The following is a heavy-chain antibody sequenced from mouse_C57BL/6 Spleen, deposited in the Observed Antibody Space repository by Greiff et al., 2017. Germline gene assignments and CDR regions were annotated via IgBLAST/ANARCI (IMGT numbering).Heavy chain of an antibody. CDR2: IDPNSGGT. D-gene: IGHD1-1*01. CDR1: GYTFTSYW. CDR3: ARSGLGNYYYGWFAY. Sequence: VQLQQPGAELVKPGASVKLSCTASGYTFTSYWMHWVKQRPGRGLEWIGRIDPNSGGTKYNANFKSQVTLTVDKPSSTAYMQLSSLMSEDSAVYYGARSGLGNYYYGWFAYWGQGTMVTVSA. J-gene: IGHJ3*01. V-gene: IGHV1-72*01.